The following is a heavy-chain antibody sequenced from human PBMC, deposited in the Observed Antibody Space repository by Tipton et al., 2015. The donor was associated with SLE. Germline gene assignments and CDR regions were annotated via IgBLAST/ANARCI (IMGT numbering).Heavy chain of an antibody. CDR2: IHYSGTT. CDR3: ARAGYCTSVNCNYWFDP. CDR1: GDSITNHY. J-gene: IGHJ5*02. V-gene: IGHV4-59*11. Sequence: TLSLTCTVSGDSITNHYWTWIRQPPGKGLEWIGYIHYSGTTNYNPSLQSRVTISVDTSKNQFSLKLRSVTAADTAVYYCARAGYCTSVNCNYWFDPWGQGTLVTVSS. D-gene: IGHD2-8*02.